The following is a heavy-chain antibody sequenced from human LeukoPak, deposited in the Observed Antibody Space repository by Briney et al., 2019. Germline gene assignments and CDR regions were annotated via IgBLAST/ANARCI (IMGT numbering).Heavy chain of an antibody. V-gene: IGHV1-18*01. CDR2: ISGYDGNT. CDR3: ARGAQWLVP. CDR1: GYTFTSYV. Sequence: ASVKVSCRASGYTFTSYVISWVRQAPGQGLEWMGWISGYDGNTKYAQKFQGRVTMTTNTFTSTAYMELRNLTSDDTAVFYCARGAQWLVPWGQGTLVTVSS. D-gene: IGHD6-19*01. J-gene: IGHJ5*02.